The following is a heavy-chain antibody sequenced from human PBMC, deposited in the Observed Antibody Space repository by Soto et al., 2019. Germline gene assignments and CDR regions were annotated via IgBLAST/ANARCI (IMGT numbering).Heavy chain of an antibody. J-gene: IGHJ4*02. CDR3: GRAGFYSSSWYAGDY. CDR1: GFIFSDHY. V-gene: IGHV3-72*01. CDR2: IRNRANSYTT. Sequence: EVQLVESGGGLVQPGGSLRLSCAASGFIFSDHYMDWVRQAPGKGLEWVGRIRNRANSYTTEYAASVKGRFTISRDDSKNSLYLQMNSLKTEDTAVYYCGRAGFYSSSWYAGDYWGQGTLVTVSS. D-gene: IGHD6-13*01.